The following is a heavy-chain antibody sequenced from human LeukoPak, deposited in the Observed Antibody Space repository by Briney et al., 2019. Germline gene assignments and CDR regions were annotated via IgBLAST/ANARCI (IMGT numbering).Heavy chain of an antibody. Sequence: GGSLRLSCTASGFTFGDYAMSWVRQAPGKGPEWVAFIRNKAYGGTTEYAASVKGRFIISRDDSKSIAYLQMNSLKTEDTAVYYCTTAGYGSGSYTLYYFDYWGRGTLVTVSS. D-gene: IGHD3-10*01. J-gene: IGHJ4*02. CDR1: GFTFGDYA. CDR3: TTAGYGSGSYTLYYFDY. V-gene: IGHV3-49*04. CDR2: IRNKAYGGTT.